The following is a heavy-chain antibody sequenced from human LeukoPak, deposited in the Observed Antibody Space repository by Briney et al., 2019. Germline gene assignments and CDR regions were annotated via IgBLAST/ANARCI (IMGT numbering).Heavy chain of an antibody. CDR3: ARASPYAYYYDSSGLANFDY. D-gene: IGHD3-22*01. CDR2: ISSSSSTI. CDR1: GFTFSSYS. Sequence: PGGSLRLSCAASGFTFSSYSMNWVRQAPGKGLEWVSYISSSSSTIYYADSVKGRFTISRDNAKNSLYLQMNSLRAEDTAVYYCARASPYAYYYDSSGLANFDYWGQGTLVTVSS. J-gene: IGHJ4*02. V-gene: IGHV3-48*01.